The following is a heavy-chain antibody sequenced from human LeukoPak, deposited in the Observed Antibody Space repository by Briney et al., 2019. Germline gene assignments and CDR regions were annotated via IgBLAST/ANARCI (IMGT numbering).Heavy chain of an antibody. CDR1: GGSISSGGSY. D-gene: IGHD6-13*01. CDR3: AGEGYPSSQSIDF. V-gene: IGHV4-31*03. Sequence: PSQTLSLTCTVSGGSISSGGSYWSWIRQHPGKGLEWIGYIYYSGSTYYNPSLKSRVTISINTSKNQFSLKLSSVTAADTAVYYCAGEGYPSSQSIDFWGQGTLVTVSS. CDR2: IYYSGST. J-gene: IGHJ4*02.